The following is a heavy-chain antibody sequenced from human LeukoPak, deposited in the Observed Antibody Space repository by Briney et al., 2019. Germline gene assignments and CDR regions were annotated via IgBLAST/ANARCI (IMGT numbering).Heavy chain of an antibody. D-gene: IGHD6-13*01. CDR3: ARDLSSWYSQGFYYYYGMDV. J-gene: IGHJ6*02. V-gene: IGHV3-30-3*01. CDR1: GFTFSSYA. CDR2: ISYDGSNK. Sequence: PGGSLRLSFSASGFTFSSYAMPWVPQAPGKVLERVAVISYDGSNKYYADAVNGRFTISRDNSKNTLYLQMNSLRAEDTAVYYCARDLSSWYSQGFYYYYGMDVWGQGTTVTVSS.